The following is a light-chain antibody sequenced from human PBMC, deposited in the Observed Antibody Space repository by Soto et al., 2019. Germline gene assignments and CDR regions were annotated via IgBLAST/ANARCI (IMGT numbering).Light chain of an antibody. J-gene: IGKJ4*01. CDR3: QQYYNWPPLT. V-gene: IGKV3-15*01. Sequence: EIVMTQSPATLSVSPGETATLSCRASQSVGSAVAWYQHKPGQAPRLLIVGASIRATGVPGRFSGGGSGTEFTLTISSLQSEDFAVYYCQQYYNWPPLTFGGGTRVEIK. CDR1: QSVGSA. CDR2: GAS.